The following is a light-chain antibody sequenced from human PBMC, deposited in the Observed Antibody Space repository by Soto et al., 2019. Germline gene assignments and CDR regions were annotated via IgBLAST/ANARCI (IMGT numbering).Light chain of an antibody. CDR3: QQYNNWPGT. CDR2: GAS. V-gene: IGKV3-15*01. CDR1: QSVRRN. J-gene: IGKJ1*01. Sequence: EIVMTQSPATLSVSPGERATLSCRASQSVRRNLAWYQQKPGQGPRLLIYGASTRATGIPARFSGSGSGTEFTLTISSLQSEDFGVYYCQQYNNWPGTFGQGTKVEIK.